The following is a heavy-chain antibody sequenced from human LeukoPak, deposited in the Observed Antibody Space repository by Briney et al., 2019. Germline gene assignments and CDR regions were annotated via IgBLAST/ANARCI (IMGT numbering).Heavy chain of an antibody. Sequence: SETLSLTCTVSGGSISSYYWSWIRQPAGKGLEWIGRIYTSGSTNYKSSLKSRVTISLDTSKNQFSLKLSSVTAADTAVYYCAREREGPYGYLDYWGQGTLVIVSS. CDR1: GGSISSYY. CDR3: AREREGPYGYLDY. V-gene: IGHV4-4*07. CDR2: IYTSGST. D-gene: IGHD4-17*01. J-gene: IGHJ4*02.